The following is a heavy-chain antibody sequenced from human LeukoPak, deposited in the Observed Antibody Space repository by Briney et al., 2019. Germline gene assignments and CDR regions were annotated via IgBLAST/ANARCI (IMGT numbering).Heavy chain of an antibody. CDR3: ARNRNSPVYYYYYYMDV. CDR2: INWNGGSI. J-gene: IGHJ6*03. CDR1: GFTFDDYG. D-gene: IGHD1-14*01. V-gene: IGHV3-20*04. Sequence: GALRLSCAASGFTFDDYGMSWVRQAPGKGLEWVSGINWNGGSIGYADSVKGRFTISRDNAKNSLYLQMNSLRAEDTALYYCARNRNSPVYYYYYYMDVWGKGTTVTVSS.